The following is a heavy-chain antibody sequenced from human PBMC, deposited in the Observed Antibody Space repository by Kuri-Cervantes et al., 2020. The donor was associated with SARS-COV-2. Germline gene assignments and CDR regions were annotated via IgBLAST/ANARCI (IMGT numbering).Heavy chain of an antibody. CDR3: AKGSVAGLSTVTNWFDP. CDR1: GFTFSSYG. V-gene: IGHV3-7*01. D-gene: IGHD6-19*01. Sequence: GGSLRLSCAASGFTFSSYGMSWVRQAPGKGLEWVANIKQDGSEKYYVDSVKGRFTISRDNAKNSLYLQMNSLRAEDTAVYYCAKGSVAGLSTVTNWFDPWGQGTLVTVSS. J-gene: IGHJ5*02. CDR2: IKQDGSEK.